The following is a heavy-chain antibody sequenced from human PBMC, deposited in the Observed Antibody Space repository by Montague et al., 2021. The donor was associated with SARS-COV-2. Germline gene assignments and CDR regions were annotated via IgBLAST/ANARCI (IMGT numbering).Heavy chain of an antibody. V-gene: IGHV3-23*01. Sequence: SLRLSCAASGFIFSSNAMSRVRQAPGKGLEWVSTIGGGGRRTYYADSVXGRFTISRDNSKNTLYLQVNSLRAEDTAVYYCAKVGGYSYGLSDYWGQGTLVTVSS. CDR1: GFIFSSNA. CDR3: AKVGGYSYGLSDY. D-gene: IGHD5-18*01. CDR2: IGGGGRRT. J-gene: IGHJ4*02.